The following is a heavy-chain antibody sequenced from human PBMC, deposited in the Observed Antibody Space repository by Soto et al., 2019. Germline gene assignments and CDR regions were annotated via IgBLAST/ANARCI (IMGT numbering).Heavy chain of an antibody. CDR3: ARDQNYDFWSGYQPYYFDY. V-gene: IGHV1-3*01. J-gene: IGHJ4*02. CDR2: INAGNGNT. CDR1: GYTFTSYA. Sequence: GASVKVSCKASGYTFTSYAMHWVRQAPGQRLEWMGWINAGNGNTKYSQKFQGRVTITRDTSASTAYMELSSLRSEDTAVYYCARDQNYDFWSGYQPYYFDYWGQGTLVTVSS. D-gene: IGHD3-3*01.